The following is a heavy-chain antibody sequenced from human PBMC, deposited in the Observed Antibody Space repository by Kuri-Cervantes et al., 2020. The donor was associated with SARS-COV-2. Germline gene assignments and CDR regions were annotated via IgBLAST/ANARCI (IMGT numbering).Heavy chain of an antibody. V-gene: IGHV4-59*01. D-gene: IGHD6-19*01. CDR1: GGPISSYY. Sequence: LRPSCYALGGPISSYYWSWIRQPPGKGLEWIGYIYYSGSTNDNPSLMSRLTISVDTSKNQFSLKLSSVTAADTALYFCARSGCYSRGVTHFYMDAWGKGTMVTVSS. J-gene: IGHJ6*03. CDR2: IYYSGST. CDR3: ARSGCYSRGVTHFYMDA.